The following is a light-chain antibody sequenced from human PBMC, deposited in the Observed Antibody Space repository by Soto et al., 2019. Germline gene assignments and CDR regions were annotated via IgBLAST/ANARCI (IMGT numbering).Light chain of an antibody. V-gene: IGLV2-14*03. CDR2: HVT. Sequence: QSVLAQPASVSGSPGQSITISCTGTSSGIGHYDYVSWYQQHPGKAPKLMIYHVTYRPSGVSNRYSGSKSGNSASLTISGLQADDEADYYCCSLTTSHTYVFGSGTKVTVL. J-gene: IGLJ1*01. CDR1: SSGIGHYDY. CDR3: CSLTTSHTYV.